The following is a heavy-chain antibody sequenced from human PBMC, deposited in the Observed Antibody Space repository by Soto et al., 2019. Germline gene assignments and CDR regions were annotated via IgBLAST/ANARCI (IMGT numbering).Heavy chain of an antibody. J-gene: IGHJ4*02. V-gene: IGHV4-31*03. CDR2: IYYSGST. CDR3: ARGDDSRPYHFDY. Sequence: QVQLQESGPGLVKPSQTLSLTCTVSGGSISSGGYYWSWIRQHPGKGLEWIGYIYYSGSTYYNPSPKGRITMSVDTSKNQFSLKPSSVTAADTAVYYCARGDDSRPYHFDYWGQGTLVTVSS. CDR1: GGSISSGGYY. D-gene: IGHD3-22*01.